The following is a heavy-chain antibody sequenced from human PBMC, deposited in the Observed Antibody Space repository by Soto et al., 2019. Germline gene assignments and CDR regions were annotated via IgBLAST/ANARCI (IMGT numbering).Heavy chain of an antibody. CDR3: AKDRGGSGWYWFDP. Sequence: GESLKLSCAASGFTFSSYGMHWVRQAPGKGLEWVAVISYDGSNKYYADSVKGRFTISRDNSKNTLYLQMNSLRAEDTAVYYCAKDRGGSGWYWFDPWGQGTLVTVSS. J-gene: IGHJ5*02. D-gene: IGHD6-19*01. V-gene: IGHV3-30*18. CDR1: GFTFSSYG. CDR2: ISYDGSNK.